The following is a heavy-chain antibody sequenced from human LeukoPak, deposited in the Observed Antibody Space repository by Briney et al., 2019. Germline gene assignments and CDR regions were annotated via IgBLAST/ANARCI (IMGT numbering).Heavy chain of an antibody. CDR2: INWNGGST. Sequence: GGSLRLSCAASGFTFDDYGMSWVRQAPGKGLEWVSGINWNGGSTGYADSAKGRFTISRDNAKNSLYLQMNSLRAEDTALYYCARGVGATHPSTYFDYWGQGTLVTVSS. CDR3: ARGVGATHPSTYFDY. V-gene: IGHV3-20*04. D-gene: IGHD1-26*01. J-gene: IGHJ4*01. CDR1: GFTFDDYG.